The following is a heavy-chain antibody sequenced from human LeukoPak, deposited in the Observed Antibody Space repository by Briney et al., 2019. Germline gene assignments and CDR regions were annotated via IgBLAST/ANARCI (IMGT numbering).Heavy chain of an antibody. V-gene: IGHV4-4*07. Sequence: PSETLSLTCTVSGSSISSYYWSWIRQPAGKGLEWIGRIYTSGSTNYNPSLKSRVTISVDKSKNQFSLKLSSVTAADTAVYYCARDLYGSVNRVGNWFDPWGQGTLVTVSS. CDR3: ARDLYGSVNRVGNWFDP. D-gene: IGHD3-10*01. CDR2: IYTSGST. CDR1: GSSISSYY. J-gene: IGHJ5*02.